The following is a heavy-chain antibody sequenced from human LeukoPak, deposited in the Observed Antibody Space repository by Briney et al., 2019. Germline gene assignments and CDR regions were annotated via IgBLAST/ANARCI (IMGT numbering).Heavy chain of an antibody. D-gene: IGHD4-17*01. CDR2: MYSGGST. V-gene: IGHV3-53*04. CDR1: GFTVSTNY. J-gene: IGHJ4*02. CDR3: ARGGGDYNPFDY. Sequence: GGSLRLSCAVSGFTVSTNYMSWVRQAPGKGLEWVSVMYSGGSTYYADSVRGRFTISRHNSKNTLYLESNSLRPDDTAVYYCARGGGDYNPFDYWGQGTLVTVSS.